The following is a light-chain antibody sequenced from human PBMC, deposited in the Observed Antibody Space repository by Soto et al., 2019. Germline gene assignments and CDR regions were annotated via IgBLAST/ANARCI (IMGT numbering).Light chain of an antibody. J-gene: IGKJ2*01. CDR3: MQTLPAPHT. V-gene: IGKV2-28*01. CDR1: QSLLHSDGYNY. Sequence: DIVMTQSPLSLPVTPGEPASISCRSSQSLLHSDGYNYLHWYLQKPGQSPLLLLYLGSNRASGVPDRFSGSGAGTDVTLKISRVEAEDVGVYYGMQTLPAPHTFGQWTKLEIK. CDR2: LGS.